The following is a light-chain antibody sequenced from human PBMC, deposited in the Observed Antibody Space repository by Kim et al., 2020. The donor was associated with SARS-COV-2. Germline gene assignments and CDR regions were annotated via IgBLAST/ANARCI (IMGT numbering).Light chain of an antibody. CDR2: GAS. CDR3: QQYGSSPPYT. CDR1: QSVSSSY. V-gene: IGKV3-20*01. Sequence: SPGHRPTLSCRASQSVSSSYLAWYQQKPGQAPRLLIYGASSRATGIPDRFSGSGSGTDFTLTISRLEPEDFAVYYCQQYGSSPPYTFGQGTKLEI. J-gene: IGKJ2*01.